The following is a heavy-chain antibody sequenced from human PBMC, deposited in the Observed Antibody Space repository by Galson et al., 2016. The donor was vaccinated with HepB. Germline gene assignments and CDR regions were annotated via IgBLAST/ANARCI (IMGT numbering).Heavy chain of an antibody. J-gene: IGHJ3*02. D-gene: IGHD1-26*01. Sequence: SLRLSCAASGITASLQYMSWVRQAPGKGLEWVSIIYADGNTYYTDSVKGRFAISRDTSKNTVYLQMNSLRAEDTAMYYCARDGGNRGSYSVGDSFDIWGQGTMVTVSS. V-gene: IGHV3-53*01. CDR1: GITASLQY. CDR3: ARDGGNRGSYSVGDSFDI. CDR2: IYADGNT.